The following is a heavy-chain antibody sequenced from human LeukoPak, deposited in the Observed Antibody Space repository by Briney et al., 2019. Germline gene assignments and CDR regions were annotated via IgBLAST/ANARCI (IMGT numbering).Heavy chain of an antibody. D-gene: IGHD3-22*01. CDR1: GGSISSYY. CDR3: ARFTDSGGYIDY. Sequence: SETLSLTCSVSGGSISSYYWSWIRQPPGKGLEWIGYIYYSGSTNYNPSLKSRVSISVDTSKNQVSLKLSSVTAADTAVYYCARFTDSGGYIDYWAREPWSPSPQ. CDR2: IYYSGST. J-gene: IGHJ4*02. V-gene: IGHV4-59*08.